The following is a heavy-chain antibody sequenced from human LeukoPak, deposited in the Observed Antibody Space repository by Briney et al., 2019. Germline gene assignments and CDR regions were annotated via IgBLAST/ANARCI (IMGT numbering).Heavy chain of an antibody. V-gene: IGHV3-11*04. D-gene: IGHD3-16*01. CDR3: VRGMGGGVSNFDY. Sequence: GGSLRLSCAASGFTVSDYYMAWIRQAPGKGLDWVSYISFSGSTIYYADSVKGRLIISRDTAKNSLYLQMNSLRAEDTAVYYCVRGMGGGVSNFDYWGQGTLVTVSS. CDR2: ISFSGSTI. CDR1: GFTVSDYY. J-gene: IGHJ4*02.